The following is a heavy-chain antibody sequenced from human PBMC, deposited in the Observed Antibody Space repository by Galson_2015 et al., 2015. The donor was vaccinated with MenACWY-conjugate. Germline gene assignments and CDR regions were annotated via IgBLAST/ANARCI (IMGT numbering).Heavy chain of an antibody. Sequence: SLRLSCAASGFTFSSYWMHWVRPAPGKGLLWVSRINNDGSDTSYADSVKGRFTISRDNAKNTLYLQMNSLRAEDTAVYYCARDNSAGPDLFDYWGQGTLVTVSS. CDR1: GFTFSSYW. V-gene: IGHV3-74*01. J-gene: IGHJ4*02. CDR3: ARDNSAGPDLFDY. D-gene: IGHD4-23*01. CDR2: INNDGSDT.